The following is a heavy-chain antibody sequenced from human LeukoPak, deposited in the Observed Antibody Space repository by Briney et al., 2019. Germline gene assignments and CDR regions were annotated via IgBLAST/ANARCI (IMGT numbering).Heavy chain of an antibody. V-gene: IGHV4-34*01. D-gene: IGHD6-6*01. CDR2: INHSGST. CDR1: GGSFSDYY. Sequence: SETLSLTCAVYGGSFSDYYWSWISQHPGRGLEWIGEINHSGSTNYNPSLKSRVTISVDTSKNQFSPKLSSVTAADTAVYYCAGSIAARLDYWGQGTLVTVSS. J-gene: IGHJ4*02. CDR3: AGSIAARLDY.